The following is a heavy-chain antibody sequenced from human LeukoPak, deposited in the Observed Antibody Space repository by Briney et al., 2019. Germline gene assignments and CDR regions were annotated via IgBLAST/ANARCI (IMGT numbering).Heavy chain of an antibody. V-gene: IGHV3-7*01. CDR3: ARHIPWCRSTSCWNYYYYMDV. J-gene: IGHJ6*03. CDR1: GFTFSIYW. D-gene: IGHD2-2*01. CDR2: IKQDGRAK. Sequence: GGSPRLSCVASGFTFSIYWMSWGRQAPGKGVEWVAKIKQDGRAKYYVDSVKGRFTISRDNAKNSLYLQMNSLRAEDTAVYYCARHIPWCRSTSCWNYYYYMDVWGKGTTVTVSS.